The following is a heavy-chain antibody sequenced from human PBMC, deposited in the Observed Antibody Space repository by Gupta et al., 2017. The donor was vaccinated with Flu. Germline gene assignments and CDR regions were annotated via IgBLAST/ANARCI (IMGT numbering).Heavy chain of an antibody. D-gene: IGHD1-26*01. Sequence: EVQLLESGGGLVQPGGSLRLSCAASGFTFSSYAMSWVRQAPGKGLEWVSAISGSGGSPYYAVAVKGRFTISSDNAKNTLYLQLNSLRDEDTAVYYCAKDEGGGAADFDYWCQGTLVTVSS. J-gene: IGHJ4*02. CDR2: ISGSGGSP. V-gene: IGHV3-23*01. CDR3: AKDEGGGAADFDY. CDR1: GFTFSSYA.